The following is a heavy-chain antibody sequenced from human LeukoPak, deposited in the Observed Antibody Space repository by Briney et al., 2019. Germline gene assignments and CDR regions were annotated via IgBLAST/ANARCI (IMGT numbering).Heavy chain of an antibody. CDR1: GFSFSRYW. CDR3: AKEGAYPIITYDS. CDR2: IKGDGNEK. J-gene: IGHJ5*01. V-gene: IGHV3-7*01. D-gene: IGHD3-10*01. Sequence: GGSLRLSCAASGFSFSRYWMDWVRQAPGKGLEWVANIKGDGNEKNYVDSVKGRFSISRDNARNSLYLQMDSLRAEDTAVYYCAKEGAYPIITYDSWGQGALVTVSS.